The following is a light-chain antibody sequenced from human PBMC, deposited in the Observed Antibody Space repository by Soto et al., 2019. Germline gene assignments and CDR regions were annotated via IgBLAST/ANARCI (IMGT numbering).Light chain of an antibody. Sequence: QSVLTQPASVSGSPGQSITISCSGDNSDLGGFKFVSWYQHHPGKAPKLIIYEVSNRPSGVSTRFSGSKSGNTPSLTISGLQAEDEADYYCSTYTSTNTWVFGGGTQLTVL. CDR1: NSDLGGFKF. V-gene: IGLV2-14*01. CDR3: STYTSTNTWV. CDR2: EVS. J-gene: IGLJ7*01.